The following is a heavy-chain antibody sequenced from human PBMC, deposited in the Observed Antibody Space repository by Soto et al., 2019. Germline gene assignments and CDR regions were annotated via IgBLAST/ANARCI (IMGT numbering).Heavy chain of an antibody. V-gene: IGHV3-23*01. J-gene: IGHJ4*02. CDR1: GFTFSSYG. Sequence: EVQLLESGGALVQPGGSLRLSCAASGFTFSSYGLTWVRQAPGKGLEWVSGISGSGDITHYADSVKGRFTISRDNSKXXXXXXXXXXXXXXXXXXXXXXXKYYDWGQGTLVTVSS. CDR2: ISGSGDIT. CDR3: XXXKYYD. D-gene: IGHD3-22*01.